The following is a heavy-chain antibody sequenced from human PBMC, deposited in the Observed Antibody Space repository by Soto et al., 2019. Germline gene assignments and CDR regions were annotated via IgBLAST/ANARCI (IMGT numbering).Heavy chain of an antibody. CDR3: AREGPPAGMADSYHYGMDV. CDR1: SGSISSYY. D-gene: IGHD5-18*01. Sequence: PSETLSLTCTVSSGSISSYYWSWIRQPPGKGLEWIGYIYYSGSTNYNPSLKSRVTISVDTSKNQFSLKLSSVTAADTAVYYCAREGPPAGMADSYHYGMDVWGQGTTVTVSS. CDR2: IYYSGST. V-gene: IGHV4-59*01. J-gene: IGHJ6*02.